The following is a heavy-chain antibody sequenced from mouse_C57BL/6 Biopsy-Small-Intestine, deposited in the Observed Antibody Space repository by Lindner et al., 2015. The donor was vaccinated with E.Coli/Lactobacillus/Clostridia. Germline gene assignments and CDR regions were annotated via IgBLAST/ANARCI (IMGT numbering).Heavy chain of an antibody. V-gene: IGHV1-80*01. Sequence: VQLQESGAELVKPGASVKISCKASGYAFSSYWMNWVKQRPGKGLEWIGQIYPGDGDTNYNGKFKGKATLTADKSSSTAYMQLSSLTSEDSAVYYCARRGGYYAMDYWGQGTSVTVSS. J-gene: IGHJ4*01. CDR3: ARRGGYYAMDY. D-gene: IGHD1-1*02. CDR1: GYAFSSYW. CDR2: IYPGDGDT.